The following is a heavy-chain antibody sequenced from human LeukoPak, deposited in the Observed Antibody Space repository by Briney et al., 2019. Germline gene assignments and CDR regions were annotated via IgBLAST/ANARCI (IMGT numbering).Heavy chain of an antibody. J-gene: IGHJ1*01. Sequence: TSETLSLTCTVSGGSMSGFFWTWIRQPPGRELEWIGSIYYTGSSTKYNPSLKSRVTISVDTSKSQFSLNLNSATAADTAVYYCARIRSGYYYGAGAFQHWGQGTLVTVSS. D-gene: IGHD3-22*01. V-gene: IGHV4-59*01. CDR2: IYYTGSST. CDR3: ARIRSGYYYGAGAFQH. CDR1: GGSMSGFF.